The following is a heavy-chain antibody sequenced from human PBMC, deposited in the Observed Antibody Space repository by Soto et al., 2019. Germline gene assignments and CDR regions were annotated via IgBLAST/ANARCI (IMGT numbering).Heavy chain of an antibody. V-gene: IGHV3-23*01. J-gene: IGHJ3*01. CDR3: TWSLLARDAFDE. CDR2: ISGRGDRT. Sequence: GGSLRLSCAASVFTFSTSVMSWVRQAPRKGPQWVSSISGRGDRTNYADSVKGRFTVSRDNSKNTLFLDMNAVTADDTPLYYCTWSLLARDAFDEWGQGTMVTVSS. D-gene: IGHD2-15*01. CDR1: VFTFSTSV.